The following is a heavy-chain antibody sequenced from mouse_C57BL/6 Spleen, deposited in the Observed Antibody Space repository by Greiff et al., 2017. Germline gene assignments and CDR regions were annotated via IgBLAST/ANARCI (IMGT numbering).Heavy chain of an antibody. Sequence: VQLQQPGAELVRPGTSVKLSCKASGYTFTSYWMHWVKQRPGQGLEWIGAIDPSDSYTNYKQKFKGKATLTVDTASSTPYMQLSSLTSEDSAVYYCARHWDYAMDYWGQGTSVTVSS. CDR3: ARHWDYAMDY. V-gene: IGHV1-59*01. CDR2: IDPSDSYT. CDR1: GYTFTSYW. J-gene: IGHJ4*01. D-gene: IGHD4-1*01.